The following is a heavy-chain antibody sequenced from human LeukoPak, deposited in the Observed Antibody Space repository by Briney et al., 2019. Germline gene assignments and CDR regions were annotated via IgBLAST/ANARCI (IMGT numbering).Heavy chain of an antibody. J-gene: IGHJ3*02. CDR1: GFITFSSYS. V-gene: IGHV3-48*02. CDR2: ISSTSNTI. CDR3: ARGACRAFDI. Sequence: SGGSLRLSCTDSGFITFSSYSMNWVRQAPGKGLEWASYISSTSNTIYYADSVKGRFTISRDNAKNSLYLQMNSLRDEDTAVYYCARGACRAFDIWGPGTMVTVSS.